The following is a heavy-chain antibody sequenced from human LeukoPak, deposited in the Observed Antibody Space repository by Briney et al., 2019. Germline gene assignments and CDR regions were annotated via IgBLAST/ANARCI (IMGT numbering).Heavy chain of an antibody. CDR2: IYSGGST. CDR3: ARLAGDNVLRYFDWLRAPLDY. V-gene: IGHV3-66*01. J-gene: IGHJ4*02. CDR1: GFTVSSNY. D-gene: IGHD3-9*01. Sequence: PGGSLRLSCAASGFTVSSNYMSWVRQAPGKGLEWVSVIYSGGSTYYADSVKGRFTISRDNSKNTLYLQMNSLRAEDTAVYYCARLAGDNVLRYFDWLRAPLDYWGQGTLVTVSS.